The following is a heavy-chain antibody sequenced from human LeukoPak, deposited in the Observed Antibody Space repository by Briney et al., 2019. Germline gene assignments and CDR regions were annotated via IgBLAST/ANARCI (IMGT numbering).Heavy chain of an antibody. CDR2: IYPGDSDT. J-gene: IGHJ5*02. CDR1: GYSFTSYW. Sequence: GESLKISCKGSGYSFTSYWIGWVRQMPGKGLEWMGIIYPGDSDTRYSPSFQGQVTISADKSISTAYLQWSSLKASDTAMYYCARQTVSGRWLPENWFDPWGQGTLVTVSS. V-gene: IGHV5-51*01. D-gene: IGHD5-24*01. CDR3: ARQTVSGRWLPENWFDP.